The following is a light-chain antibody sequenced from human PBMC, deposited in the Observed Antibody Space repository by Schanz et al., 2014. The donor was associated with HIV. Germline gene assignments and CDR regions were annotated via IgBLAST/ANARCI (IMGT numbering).Light chain of an antibody. CDR3: QQYTPYSHT. CDR2: KAS. V-gene: IGKV1-5*03. CDR1: QTINNW. Sequence: DIQMTQSPSTLSASVGDRVTVTCRASQTINNWLAWYQQKPGKVPKVLIYKASSLASGVPSRFSGSGSVTEFTLTIDSLPPDYFATYYCQQYTPYSHTFGQGTTLEI. J-gene: IGKJ2*01.